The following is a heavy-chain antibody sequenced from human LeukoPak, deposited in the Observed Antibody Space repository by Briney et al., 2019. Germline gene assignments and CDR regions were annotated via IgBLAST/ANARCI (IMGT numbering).Heavy chain of an antibody. CDR1: GFTFNSYW. Sequence: GGSLRLSCAASGFTFNSYWVSWVRQAPGKGLEWVANIKQDGSEKYYVDSVKGRFTISRDNAKNSLYLQMNSLRAEDTAVYYCARDLDSSGYSYGMDVWGQGTTVTVSS. V-gene: IGHV3-7*01. CDR2: IKQDGSEK. D-gene: IGHD3-22*01. CDR3: ARDLDSSGYSYGMDV. J-gene: IGHJ6*02.